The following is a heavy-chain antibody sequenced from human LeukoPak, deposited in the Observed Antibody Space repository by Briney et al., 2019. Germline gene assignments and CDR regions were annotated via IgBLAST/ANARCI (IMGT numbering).Heavy chain of an antibody. CDR3: AKTGGYYYYYMDV. CDR1: GFTFSSYA. CDR2: ISGSGGST. D-gene: IGHD1-14*01. V-gene: IGHV3-23*01. Sequence: GGSLRLSCAASGFTFSSYAMGWVRQAPGKGLEWVSAISGSGGSTYYADSVKGRFTISRDNSKNTLYLQMNSLRAEDTAVYYCAKTGGYYYYYMDVWGKGTTVTVSS. J-gene: IGHJ6*03.